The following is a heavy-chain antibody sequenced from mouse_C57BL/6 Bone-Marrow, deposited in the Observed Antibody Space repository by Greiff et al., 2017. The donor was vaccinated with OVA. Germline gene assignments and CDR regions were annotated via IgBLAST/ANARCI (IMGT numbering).Heavy chain of an antibody. CDR3: ARWGLTGTGAMDD. CDR2: IYPGDGDT. D-gene: IGHD4-1*01. Sequence: QVQLKQSGPELVKPGASVKISCKASGYAFSSSWMNWVKQRPGKGLEWIGRIYPGDGDTNYNGKFKGKATLTADKSSSTAYMQLSSLTSEDSAVYFCARWGLTGTGAMDDWGQGTSATVSS. CDR1: GYAFSSSW. J-gene: IGHJ4*01. V-gene: IGHV1-82*01.